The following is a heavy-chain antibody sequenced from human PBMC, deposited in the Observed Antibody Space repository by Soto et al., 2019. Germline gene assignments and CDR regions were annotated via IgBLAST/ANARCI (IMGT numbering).Heavy chain of an antibody. CDR2: IYYSGST. CDR3: ARELRGMVAGFYFDY. V-gene: IGHV4-30-4*01. D-gene: IGHD2-15*01. CDR1: GGSISSGDYY. Sequence: SEPLSLTCTVSGGSISSGDYYWSWIRQPPGKGLEWIGYIYYSGSTYYNPSLKSRVTISVDTSKNQFSLKLSSVTAADTAVYYCARELRGMVAGFYFDYWGQGTLVTVSS. J-gene: IGHJ4*02.